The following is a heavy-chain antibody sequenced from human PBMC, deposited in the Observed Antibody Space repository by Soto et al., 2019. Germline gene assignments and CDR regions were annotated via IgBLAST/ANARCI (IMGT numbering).Heavy chain of an antibody. J-gene: IGHJ2*01. CDR1: GFTFSNAW. D-gene: IGHD3-22*01. CDR2: IKSKTDGGTT. V-gene: IGHV3-15*01. Sequence: ESGGGLVKPGGSLRLSCAASGFTFSNAWMSWVRQAPGKGLEWVGRIKSKTDGGTTDYAAPVKGRFTISRDDSKNTLYLQMNSLKTEDTAVYYCTTDSPHYYDSSPRSYWYFDLWGRGTLVTVSS. CDR3: TTDSPHYYDSSPRSYWYFDL.